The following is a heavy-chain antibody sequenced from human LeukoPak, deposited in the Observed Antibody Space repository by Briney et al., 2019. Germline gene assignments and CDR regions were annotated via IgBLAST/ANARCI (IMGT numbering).Heavy chain of an antibody. CDR3: AELGITMIGGV. V-gene: IGHV3-21*01. Sequence: GGSLRLSCAASGFTFSSYSMTWVRQAPGKGLEWVSSISSSSSYIYYADSVKGRFTISRDNAKNSLYLQMDSLRAEDTAVYYCAELGITMIGGVWGKGTTVTISS. D-gene: IGHD3-10*02. J-gene: IGHJ6*04. CDR2: ISSSSSYI. CDR1: GFTFSSYS.